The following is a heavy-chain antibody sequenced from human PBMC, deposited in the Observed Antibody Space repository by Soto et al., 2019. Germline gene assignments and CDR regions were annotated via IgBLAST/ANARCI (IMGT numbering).Heavy chain of an antibody. Sequence: EVQLVESGGGLVKPGGSLRLSCAASGFTFSNAWMNWVRQAPGKGLEWVGRIKSKTDGGTTDYAAPVKGRFTISRDDSKNTLYLQMNSLKTEDTAVYYCTTDLDNWNYHYCYGMDVWGQGTTVTVSS. D-gene: IGHD1-20*01. CDR3: TTDLDNWNYHYCYGMDV. CDR1: GFTFSNAW. CDR2: IKSKTDGGTT. J-gene: IGHJ6*02. V-gene: IGHV3-15*07.